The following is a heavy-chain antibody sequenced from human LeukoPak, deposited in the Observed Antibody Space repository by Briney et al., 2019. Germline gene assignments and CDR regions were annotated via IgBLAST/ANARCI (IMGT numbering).Heavy chain of an antibody. V-gene: IGHV3-73*01. D-gene: IGHD1-1*01. CDR3: TRRNPVQATDY. CDR2: IRSKANSYAT. Sequence: GGSLRLSCAASGFTFSGSATHWVRQASGKGLEWVGRIRSKANSYATAYAASVKGRFTISRDDSKNTAYLQMNSLKTEDTAVYYCTRRNPVQATDYWGQGTLVTVSS. J-gene: IGHJ4*02. CDR1: GFTFSGSA.